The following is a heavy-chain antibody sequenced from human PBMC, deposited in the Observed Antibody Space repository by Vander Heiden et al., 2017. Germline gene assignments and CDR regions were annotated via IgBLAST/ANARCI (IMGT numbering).Heavy chain of an antibody. D-gene: IGHD1-26*01. CDR1: GLTFRRYG. CDR2: IWYDESKT. J-gene: IGHJ3*01. Sequence: QLVASGGGVVQPGTSLRLACAASGLTFRRYGMHWVRQAPGKGLEWVAVIWYDESKTYYEDSVKGRFTISRDNFKDTLYLEMNSLRAEDSAVYWCARGGSHTHTDGFSFWGQGTMVSVS. V-gene: IGHV3-33*01. CDR3: ARGGSHTHTDGFSF.